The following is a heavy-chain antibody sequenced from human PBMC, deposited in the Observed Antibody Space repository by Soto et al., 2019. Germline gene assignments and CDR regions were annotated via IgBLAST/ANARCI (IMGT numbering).Heavy chain of an antibody. CDR2: ISHDGSNK. CDR1: AFTFSAYA. D-gene: IGHD2-21*02. Sequence: PGGSLRLSCAASAFTFSAYAMHWVRQAPGKGLEWVALISHDGSNKYYADSVKGRFSISRDNSKNTLYLQMNSLRPEDTAVYQCARGGDVVSACLDPWGQGTLVTVSS. V-gene: IGHV3-30-3*01. J-gene: IGHJ5*02. CDR3: ARGGDVVSACLDP.